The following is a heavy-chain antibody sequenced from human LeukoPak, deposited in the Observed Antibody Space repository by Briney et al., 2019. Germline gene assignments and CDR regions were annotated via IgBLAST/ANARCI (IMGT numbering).Heavy chain of an antibody. J-gene: IGHJ4*02. CDR1: GLTISDYY. Sequence: VMLGGSLRLSCAASGLTISDYYMRWIRQAPGKGLEWVSYIDRSGSAIYYADSVKGRFTISRDNAKNSLFLQMNSLRAEDTAVYYCARAYYDSTGLDYWGRGTLVTVSS. CDR2: IDRSGSAI. D-gene: IGHD3-9*01. V-gene: IGHV3-11*04. CDR3: ARAYYDSTGLDY.